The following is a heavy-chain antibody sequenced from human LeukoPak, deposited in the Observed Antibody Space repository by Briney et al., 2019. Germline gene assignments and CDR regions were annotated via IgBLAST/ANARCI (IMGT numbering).Heavy chain of an antibody. Sequence: GGSLRLSCAASGFTFSSYAMSWVRQAPGKGLEWVSAISGSGGSTYYADSVKGRFTISRDNSKNTLYPQMNSLRAEDTAVYYCAKTVVVPAAISGQGLYFDYWGQGTLVTVSS. D-gene: IGHD2-2*02. CDR3: AKTVVVPAAISGQGLYFDY. CDR2: ISGSGGST. J-gene: IGHJ4*02. CDR1: GFTFSSYA. V-gene: IGHV3-23*01.